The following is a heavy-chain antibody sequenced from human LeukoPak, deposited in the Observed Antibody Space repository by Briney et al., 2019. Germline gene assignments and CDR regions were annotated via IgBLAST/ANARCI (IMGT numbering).Heavy chain of an antibody. CDR1: GYIFTSYG. V-gene: IGHV1-18*01. D-gene: IGHD5-24*01. J-gene: IGHJ4*02. Sequence: GASVKVSCKASGYIFTSYGINWVRQAPGQGLEWMGWISAYNGNTNYAQKLQGRVTMTTDTSTSTAYMELRSLRSDDTAVYYCARGGWLQLVPYYFDYWGQGTLVTVSS. CDR2: ISAYNGNT. CDR3: ARGGWLQLVPYYFDY.